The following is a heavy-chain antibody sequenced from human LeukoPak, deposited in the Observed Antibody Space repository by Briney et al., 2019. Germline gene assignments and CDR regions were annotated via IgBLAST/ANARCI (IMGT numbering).Heavy chain of an antibody. CDR3: ARQITTFGVVAPREFDY. CDR1: GGYSSSYY. Sequence: SETLSLTCTVFGGYSSSYYWSWIRQPPGKGLEWIGCIYHSGSTDYNPSLKNRVTISVDTSKKQFSLKLSSVTAADTAVYYCARQITTFGVVAPREFDYWGQGTLVTVSS. D-gene: IGHD3-3*01. J-gene: IGHJ4*02. V-gene: IGHV4-59*08. CDR2: IYHSGST.